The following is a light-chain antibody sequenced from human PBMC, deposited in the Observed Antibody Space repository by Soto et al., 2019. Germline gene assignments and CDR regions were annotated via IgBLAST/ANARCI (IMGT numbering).Light chain of an antibody. CDR1: QSISSN. CDR2: GAS. V-gene: IGKV3-20*01. Sequence: VLTQSPATLSVSPGERATLSCRASQSISSNLAWYQQKPGQAPRLLIYGASSRATGIPDRFSGSGSGTDFTLTISRLEPEDFAVYYCQQYGSSPTFGQGTRLE. CDR3: QQYGSSPT. J-gene: IGKJ5*01.